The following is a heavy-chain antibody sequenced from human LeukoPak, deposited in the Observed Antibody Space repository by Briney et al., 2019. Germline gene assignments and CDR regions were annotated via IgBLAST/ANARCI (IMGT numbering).Heavy chain of an antibody. V-gene: IGHV3-74*01. Sequence: GGSLRLPCAASGFILSSYWMHWIRQGPGKGLVWVSRINSDESSISYADSVKGRFSISRDNAKNTLYLQMNSGRAEDTAVYYCARGYGDLFDPWGQGTLVTVSS. CDR2: INSDESSI. D-gene: IGHD3-10*01. CDR1: GFILSSYW. J-gene: IGHJ5*02. CDR3: ARGYGDLFDP.